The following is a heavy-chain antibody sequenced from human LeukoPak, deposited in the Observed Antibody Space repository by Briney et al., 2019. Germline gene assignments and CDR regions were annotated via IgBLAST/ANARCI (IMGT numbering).Heavy chain of an antibody. CDR1: GFTFSSYW. Sequence: GGSLRLSCAASGFTFSSYWMSWVRQAPGKGLEWVANIQEDGSEKYYVDSVKGRFTVSRDNAKNSLYLQMNSLRGDDTALYYCAKGRKSSYDAFDIWGQGTMVTVSS. V-gene: IGHV3-7*03. CDR3: AKGRKSSYDAFDI. CDR2: IQEDGSEK. J-gene: IGHJ3*02.